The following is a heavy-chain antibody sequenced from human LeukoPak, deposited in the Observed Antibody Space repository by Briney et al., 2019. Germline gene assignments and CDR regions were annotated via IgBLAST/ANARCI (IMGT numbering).Heavy chain of an antibody. V-gene: IGHV1-69*05. Sequence: SVKVSCKASGGTFSSYAISWVRQAPGQGLEWMGGIIPIFGTANYAQKFQGRVTITTDESTSTAYMELSSLRSEDTAVYYCARVGALRFLEWSDAFDIWGQGTMVTVSS. J-gene: IGHJ3*02. CDR1: GGTFSSYA. D-gene: IGHD3-3*01. CDR3: ARVGALRFLEWSDAFDI. CDR2: IIPIFGTA.